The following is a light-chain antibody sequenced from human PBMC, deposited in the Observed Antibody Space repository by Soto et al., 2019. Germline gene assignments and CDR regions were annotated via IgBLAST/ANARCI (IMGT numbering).Light chain of an antibody. V-gene: IGKV3-11*01. CDR1: QSLGYS. CDR2: DTS. J-gene: IGKJ4*01. Sequence: IVLTQSPATLSLSPGVRANLSCRDSQSLGYSLAWFQQKHGQAPRLLIYDTSNRASGIPDRFSGSGSGTDFTLNISSLDPEDFAVYYCQQRRDWPLTCGGGTKVEIK. CDR3: QQRRDWPLT.